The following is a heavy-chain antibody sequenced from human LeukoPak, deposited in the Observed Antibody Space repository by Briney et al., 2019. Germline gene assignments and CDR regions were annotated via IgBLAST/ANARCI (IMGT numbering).Heavy chain of an antibody. CDR2: INPNSGGT. CDR1: GYTFTGYY. D-gene: IGHD2-2*01. V-gene: IGHV1-2*02. CDR3: AKSSSASCYGSADC. J-gene: IGHJ4*02. Sequence: ASVKVSCKASGYTFTGYYMHWVRQAPGQGLEWMGWINPNSGGTRYAQKFQGRVTMTRDTSISTAYMELSRLRSDDTAVYYCAKSSSASCYGSADCWGQGTLVTVSS.